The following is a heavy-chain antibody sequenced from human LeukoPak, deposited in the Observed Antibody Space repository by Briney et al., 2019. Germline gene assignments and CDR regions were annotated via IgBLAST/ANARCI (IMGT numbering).Heavy chain of an antibody. CDR3: ARRIPYYYDSSGSIDI. D-gene: IGHD3-22*01. J-gene: IGHJ3*02. CDR1: GFAFSSYA. V-gene: IGHV3-30-3*01. Sequence: GGSLRLSCAASGFAFSSYAMHWVRQGPGKGLEWVALVSYDGGSKYYADSVKGRFTISRDNAKNSLYLQMNSLRAEDTAVYYCARRIPYYYDSSGSIDIWGQGTMVTVSS. CDR2: VSYDGGSK.